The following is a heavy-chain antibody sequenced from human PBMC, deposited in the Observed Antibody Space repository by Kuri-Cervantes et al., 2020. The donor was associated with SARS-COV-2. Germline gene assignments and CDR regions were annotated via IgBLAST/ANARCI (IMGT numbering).Heavy chain of an antibody. J-gene: IGHJ4*02. CDR3: TTDRGIACRPLFDY. D-gene: IGHD6-13*01. Sequence: GGSLRLSCAASGISFNNAWMGWVRQTPGKGLEWVGRLKSRSDGGARDYAEPVKGRFVISRDDATSTMYLQVNSLIIEDTGIYYCTTDRGIACRPLFDYWGQGTLVTVSS. CDR2: LKSRSDGGAR. CDR1: GISFNNAW. V-gene: IGHV3-15*01.